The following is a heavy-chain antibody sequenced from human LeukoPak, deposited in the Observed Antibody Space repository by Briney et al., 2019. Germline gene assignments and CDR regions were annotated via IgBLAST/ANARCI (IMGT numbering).Heavy chain of an antibody. CDR2: ISGSGGST. CDR1: GFTFSSYA. J-gene: IGHJ3*02. V-gene: IGHV3-23*01. CDR3: ARDRNYYDSSGYLQVFAFDI. D-gene: IGHD3-22*01. Sequence: GGTLRLSCAASGFTFSSYAMSWVRQAPGKGLEWVSAISGSGGSTYYADSVKGRFTISRDNAKNSLYLQMNSLRAEDTAVYYCARDRNYYDSSGYLQVFAFDIWGQGTMVTVSS.